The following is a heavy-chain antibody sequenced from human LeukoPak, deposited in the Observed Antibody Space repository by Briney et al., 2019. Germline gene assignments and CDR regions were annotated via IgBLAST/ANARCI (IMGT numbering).Heavy chain of an antibody. CDR2: ITGSSNYI. CDR1: GFSFSNYR. Sequence: TGGSLRLSCAASGFSFSNYRMNWVRQAPGKGLEWVSFITGSSNYIYYADSVKGRFTISRDNAKNSLCLQMNSLRAEDTAVYYCARRVVVVATDSYYGMDVWGQGTTVNVSS. CDR3: ARRVVVVATDSYYGMDV. D-gene: IGHD2-15*01. J-gene: IGHJ6*02. V-gene: IGHV3-21*01.